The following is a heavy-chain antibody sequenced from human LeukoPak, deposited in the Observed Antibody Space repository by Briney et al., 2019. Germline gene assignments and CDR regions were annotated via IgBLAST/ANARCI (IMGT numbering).Heavy chain of an antibody. Sequence: PSQTLSLTCTVSGGSISSGSYYWSWIRQPAGKGLEWIGRIYTSGSTNYNPSLKSRVTISVDTSKNQFSLKLSSVTAADTAVYYCARAMITFGGVIGLGAFDIWGQGTVVTVSS. CDR2: IYTSGST. CDR3: ARAMITFGGVIGLGAFDI. D-gene: IGHD3-16*01. J-gene: IGHJ3*02. V-gene: IGHV4-61*02. CDR1: GGSISSGSYY.